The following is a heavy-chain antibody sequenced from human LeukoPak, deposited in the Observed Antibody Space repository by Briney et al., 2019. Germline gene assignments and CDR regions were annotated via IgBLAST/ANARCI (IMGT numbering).Heavy chain of an antibody. CDR1: GFTFSIYW. V-gene: IGHV3-74*01. CDR2: INSDGITT. D-gene: IGHD2-15*01. J-gene: IGHJ4*02. Sequence: PGGSLRLSCAASGFTFSIYWMHWVRQDPGKGLVWVSHINSDGITTNYADSVKGRFTISRDNAKNTLYLQMNSLRAEDTAVYYCARDTPGGVGFDYWGQGTLVTVSS. CDR3: ARDTPGGVGFDY.